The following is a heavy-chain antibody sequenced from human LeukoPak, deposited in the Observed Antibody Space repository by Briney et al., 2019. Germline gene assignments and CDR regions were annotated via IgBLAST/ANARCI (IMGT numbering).Heavy chain of an antibody. CDR2: IYYSGST. CDR3: ARGDYDSSGYYQWDY. D-gene: IGHD3-22*01. CDR1: GGSISSGDYY. Sequence: PSQTLSLTCPVSGGSISSGDYYWRWLRQPPGKGPEWIGYIYYSGSTYYNPSLKSRVTISVDTSKNQFSLKLSSVTAADTAVYYCARGDYDSSGYYQWDYWGQGTLVTVSS. V-gene: IGHV4-30-4*01. J-gene: IGHJ4*02.